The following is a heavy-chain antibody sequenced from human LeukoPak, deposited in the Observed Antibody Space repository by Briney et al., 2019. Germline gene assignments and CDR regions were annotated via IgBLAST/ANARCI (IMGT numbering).Heavy chain of an antibody. CDR2: ISGSGGST. J-gene: IGHJ3*01. D-gene: IGHD6-6*01. V-gene: IGHV3-23*01. CDR1: GFTFSNYA. CDR3: ARSSYSSSSSV. Sequence: GGSLRLSCAASGFTFSNYAMSWVRQAPGKGLEWVSGISGSGGSTYYADSVKGRFTISRDNAKNSLYLQINSLRAEDTAVYYCARSSYSSSSSVWGQGTMVTVSS.